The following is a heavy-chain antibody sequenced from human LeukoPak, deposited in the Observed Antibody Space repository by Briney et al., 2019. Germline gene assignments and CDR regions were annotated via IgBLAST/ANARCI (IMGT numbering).Heavy chain of an antibody. CDR2: ISSSSSTI. J-gene: IGHJ4*02. D-gene: IGHD2-2*01. Sequence: GGSLRLSCAASGFTFSSYSMNWVRQAPGKGLEWVSYISSSSSTIYYADSVKGRFTISRDNAKNSLYLQMNSLRAEDTAVYYCARDRWSSTSYNDYWGQGTLVTVSS. V-gene: IGHV3-48*01. CDR3: ARDRWSSTSYNDY. CDR1: GFTFSSYS.